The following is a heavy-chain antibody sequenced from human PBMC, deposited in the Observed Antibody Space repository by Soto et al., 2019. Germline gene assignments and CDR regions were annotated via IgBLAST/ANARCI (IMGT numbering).Heavy chain of an antibody. J-gene: IGHJ4*02. D-gene: IGHD6-6*01. V-gene: IGHV3-30*18. CDR2: ILYDGSDK. CDR1: GFDFGDYY. Sequence: GGSLRLSCTASGFDFGDYYMSWIRQAPGKVLEWAAVILYDGSDKWFADSVTGRFTISRDNSKNTLYLQMNSLRAEDTAMSYCAKDPEYRTSSLRNYFEYWGQGTPVTVSS. CDR3: AKDPEYRTSSLRNYFEY.